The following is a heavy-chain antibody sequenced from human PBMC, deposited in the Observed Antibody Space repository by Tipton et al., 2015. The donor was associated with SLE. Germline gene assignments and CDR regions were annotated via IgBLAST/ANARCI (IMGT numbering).Heavy chain of an antibody. CDR3: AKGPRFLEWLGFDY. D-gene: IGHD3-3*01. CDR2: ISHDGTVS. V-gene: IGHV3-30*18. Sequence: RSLRLSCVASDSGFTFTNYGMHWVRQAPGKGLEWVAVISHDGTVSIYLDSVKGRFTISRDNSKNTLYLQMNSLRAEDTAVYYCAKGPRFLEWLGFDYWGQGTLVTVSS. J-gene: IGHJ4*02. CDR1: SDSGFTFTNYG.